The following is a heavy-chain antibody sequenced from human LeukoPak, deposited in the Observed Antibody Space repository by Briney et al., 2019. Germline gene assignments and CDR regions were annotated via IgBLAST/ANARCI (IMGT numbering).Heavy chain of an antibody. J-gene: IGHJ5*02. V-gene: IGHV4-34*01. D-gene: IGHD1-26*01. Sequence: PSETLSLTCAVYGGSFSGYYWSWIRQPPGKGLEWIGDINYSGSTNYNPSLKSRVTISVDTSKNQFSLKLSSVTAADSAVYYSARRTPPYIVGATPPRDNWFDPWGQGTLVTVSS. CDR3: ARRTPPYIVGATPPRDNWFDP. CDR2: INYSGST. CDR1: GGSFSGYY.